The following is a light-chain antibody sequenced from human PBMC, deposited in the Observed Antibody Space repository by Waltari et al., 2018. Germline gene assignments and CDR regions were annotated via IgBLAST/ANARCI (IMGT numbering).Light chain of an antibody. CDR2: GAS. Sequence: EIVLTQPPATLSVSLGERATLPCRASQSVSSNLAWYQQKPGQAPRPPIYGASTRATGIPARFRASGSGTEFTLTISSLQSEDFAVYYCQQYNNWPPWTFGQGTKVEIK. V-gene: IGKV3-15*01. J-gene: IGKJ1*01. CDR1: QSVSSN. CDR3: QQYNNWPPWT.